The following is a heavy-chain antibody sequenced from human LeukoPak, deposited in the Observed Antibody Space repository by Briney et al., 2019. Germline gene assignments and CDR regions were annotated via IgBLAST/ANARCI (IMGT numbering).Heavy chain of an antibody. Sequence: YYCPSLKNRVIMSVDTSKNQFSLDLSSATAADTAIYFCARRRHNYDYYDVWGQGTRVTVSS. V-gene: IGHV4-39*01. CDR3: ARRRHNYDYYDV. J-gene: IGHJ3*01. D-gene: IGHD3-16*01.